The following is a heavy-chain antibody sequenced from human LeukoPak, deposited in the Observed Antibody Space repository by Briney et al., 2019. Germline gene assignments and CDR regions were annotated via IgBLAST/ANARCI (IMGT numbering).Heavy chain of an antibody. D-gene: IGHD3-22*01. Sequence: SETLSLTCTVSGGSISSYYWSWIWQPPGKGLEWIGYIYYSGSTNYNPSLKSRVTISVDTSKNQFSLKLSSVTAADTAVYYCARTPPYYDSSGYYHGPPDYWGQGTLVTVSS. V-gene: IGHV4-59*01. J-gene: IGHJ4*02. CDR2: IYYSGST. CDR3: ARTPPYYDSSGYYHGPPDY. CDR1: GGSISSYY.